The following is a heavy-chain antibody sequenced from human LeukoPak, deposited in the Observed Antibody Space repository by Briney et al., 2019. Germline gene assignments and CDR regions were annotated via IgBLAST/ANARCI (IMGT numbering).Heavy chain of an antibody. CDR1: GYTFTAYY. J-gene: IGHJ5*02. CDR2: INPSGSDT. CDR3: ARDNSVGDTAWWFDP. Sequence: GASVKVSCKATGYTFTAYYMHWVRQAPGQGLEWMGLINPSGSDTVYAQKFQGRLTMTRDMSTSTDYMELSSLRFDDTAVYYCARDNSVGDTAWWFDPWGQETLVTVSS. D-gene: IGHD1-26*01. V-gene: IGHV1-46*01.